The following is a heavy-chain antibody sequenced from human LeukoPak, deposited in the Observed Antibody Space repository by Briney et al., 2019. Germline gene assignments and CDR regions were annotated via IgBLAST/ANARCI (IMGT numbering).Heavy chain of an antibody. J-gene: IGHJ4*02. CDR2: ISYDGSNE. Sequence: GRSLRLSCAASGFTFSSYDMHWVRQAPGKGLEWVTVISYDGSNEYYGDSVKGRFTISRDNSKNTLYLKMNSLRAEDTAVYYCAKEGSNGDFDFWGQGTQVTVSS. V-gene: IGHV3-30*18. CDR1: GFTFSSYD. CDR3: AKEGSNGDFDF. D-gene: IGHD1-26*01.